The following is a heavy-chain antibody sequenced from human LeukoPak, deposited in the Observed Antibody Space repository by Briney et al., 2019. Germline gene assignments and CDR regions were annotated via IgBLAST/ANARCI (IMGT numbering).Heavy chain of an antibody. Sequence: PSQTLSLTCSVSGGPITGGGYYWSWIRHLPGKGLEWIGYIFSSGSTSYNPSLRSRVTVSFDTSKNQFFLNLSSVTAADTAIYYCAREAWAGTLSGWFDPWGQGTLVTVSS. D-gene: IGHD1-7*01. CDR2: IFSSGST. CDR1: GGPITGGGYY. J-gene: IGHJ5*02. V-gene: IGHV4-31*03. CDR3: AREAWAGTLSGWFDP.